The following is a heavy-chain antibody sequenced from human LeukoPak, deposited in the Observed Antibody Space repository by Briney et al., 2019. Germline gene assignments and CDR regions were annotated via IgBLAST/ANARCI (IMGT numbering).Heavy chain of an antibody. CDR3: ARLSVVVITSFDY. CDR1: GGISSSSYY. D-gene: IGHD3-22*01. V-gene: IGHV4-39*01. CDR2: IYYSGST. Sequence: SETLSLTCTVSGGISSSSYYWGWIRQPPGKGLEWIGSIYYSGSTYYNPSLKSRVTISVDTSKNQFSLKLSSVTAADTAVYYCARLSVVVITSFDYWGQGTLVTVSS. J-gene: IGHJ4*02.